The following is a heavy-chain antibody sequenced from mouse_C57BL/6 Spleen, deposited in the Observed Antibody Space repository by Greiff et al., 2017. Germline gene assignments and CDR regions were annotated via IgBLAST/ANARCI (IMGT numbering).Heavy chain of an antibody. CDR2: IYPRSGNT. D-gene: IGHD1-1*01. V-gene: IGHV1-81*01. CDR1: GYTFTSSG. Sequence: QVQLQQSGAELARPGASVKLSCKASGYTFTSSGISWVKQRTGQGLEWIGEIYPRSGNTYYNEKFKGKATLTADKSSSTAYMELRSLTSEDSAVYFCARGGYYGSSYMVGCDYWGQGTTRTVSS. J-gene: IGHJ2*01. CDR3: ARGGYYGSSYMVGCDY.